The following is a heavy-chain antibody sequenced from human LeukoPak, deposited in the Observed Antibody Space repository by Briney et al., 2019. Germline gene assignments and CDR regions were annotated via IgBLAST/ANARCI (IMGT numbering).Heavy chain of an antibody. CDR2: ISGSGGST. V-gene: IGHV3-23*01. CDR1: GLTGSHNY. J-gene: IGHJ4*02. CDR3: AKDMKAAWYYDY. Sequence: PGGSLRLSCAASGLTGSHNYVSWVRQAPGKGLEWVSAISGSGGSTYYADSVKGRFTISRDDSKNTLYLQMNRLRDEDTAVYYCAKDMKAAWYYDYWGQGTLVTVSS. D-gene: IGHD2-15*01.